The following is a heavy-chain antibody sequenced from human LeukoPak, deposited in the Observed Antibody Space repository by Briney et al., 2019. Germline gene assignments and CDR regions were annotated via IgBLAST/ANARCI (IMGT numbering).Heavy chain of an antibody. V-gene: IGHV1-2*02. CDR2: INPNSGGT. D-gene: IGHD3-22*01. Sequence: ASVKVSCKASGYTFTGYYMHWVRQAPGQGLEWMGWINPNSGGTNYAQKFQGRVTMTRDTSISTAYMELSRLRSDDTAVYYCARDREPKTYYYDSSGYPYFDYWGQGTLVTVSS. CDR1: GYTFTGYY. CDR3: ARDREPKTYYYDSSGYPYFDY. J-gene: IGHJ4*02.